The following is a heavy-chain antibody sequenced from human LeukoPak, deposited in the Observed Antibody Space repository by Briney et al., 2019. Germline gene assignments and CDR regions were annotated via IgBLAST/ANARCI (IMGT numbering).Heavy chain of an antibody. CDR1: GGSISSYY. J-gene: IGHJ4*02. Sequence: KPSETLSLTCTVSGGSISSYYGSWIRQPAGKGLEWIGRIYTSGSTNYNPSLKSRVTMSVDTSKNQFSLKLSSVTAADTAVYYCARDDVFGEGGYFDYWGQGTLVTVSS. CDR2: IYTSGST. D-gene: IGHD3-10*01. V-gene: IGHV4-4*07. CDR3: ARDDVFGEGGYFDY.